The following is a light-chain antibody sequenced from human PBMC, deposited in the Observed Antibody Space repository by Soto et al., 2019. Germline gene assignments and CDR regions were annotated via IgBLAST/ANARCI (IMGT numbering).Light chain of an antibody. J-gene: IGKJ1*01. CDR1: QPVNSGY. CDR2: GVS. V-gene: IGKV3-20*01. Sequence: IVLTQSPGTLSLSPGEGATLSCRASQPVNSGYLAWYQQKPGQAPRLLMYGVSTRDTGIPDRFSGSGAGTDCTRTISRLEHGDFAVYYCQVYGSSPKTFGQGTKVEFK. CDR3: QVYGSSPKT.